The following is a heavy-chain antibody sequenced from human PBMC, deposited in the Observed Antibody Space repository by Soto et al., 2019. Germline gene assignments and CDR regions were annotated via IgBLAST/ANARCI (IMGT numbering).Heavy chain of an antibody. CDR3: ARDGRITMVRGVIIKFREDYYMDV. D-gene: IGHD3-10*01. CDR2: IWYDGSNK. CDR1: GFTFSSYG. J-gene: IGHJ6*03. Sequence: PGGSLRLSCAASGFTFSSYGMHWVRQAPGKGLEWVAVIWYDGSNKYYADSVKGRFTISRDNSKNTLYLQMNSLRAEDTAVYYCARDGRITMVRGVIIKFREDYYMDVWGKGTTVTVSS. V-gene: IGHV3-33*01.